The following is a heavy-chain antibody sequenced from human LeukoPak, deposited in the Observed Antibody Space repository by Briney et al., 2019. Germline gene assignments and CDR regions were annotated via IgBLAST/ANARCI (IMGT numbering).Heavy chain of an antibody. J-gene: IGHJ4*02. CDR1: GFTFSSYA. Sequence: PGGSLRLSCAASGFTFSSYAMSWVRQAPGMGLEWVSAISGSGGSTYYADSVKGRFTISRDNSKNTLYLQMNSLRAEDTAVYYCATEHYDFWSGYSYCFDYWGQGTLVTVSS. V-gene: IGHV3-23*01. CDR2: ISGSGGST. D-gene: IGHD3-3*01. CDR3: ATEHYDFWSGYSYCFDY.